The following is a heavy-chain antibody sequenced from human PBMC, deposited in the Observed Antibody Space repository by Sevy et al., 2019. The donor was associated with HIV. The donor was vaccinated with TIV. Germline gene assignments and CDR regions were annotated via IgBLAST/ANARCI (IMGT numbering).Heavy chain of an antibody. Sequence: GGSLRLSCAASGFTFSSYAMHWVRQAPGKGLEWVAVISYDGSNKYYADSVKGRFTISRDNSKNTLYLQMNSLRAEDTARYYCARDIVVVPAASYYYYGMDVWGQGTTVIASS. D-gene: IGHD2-2*01. CDR2: ISYDGSNK. CDR3: ARDIVVVPAASYYYYGMDV. CDR1: GFTFSSYA. V-gene: IGHV3-30*04. J-gene: IGHJ6*02.